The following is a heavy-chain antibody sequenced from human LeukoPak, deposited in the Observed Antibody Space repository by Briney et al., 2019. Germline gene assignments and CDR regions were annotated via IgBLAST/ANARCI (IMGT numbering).Heavy chain of an antibody. CDR2: ISYDGSNK. CDR3: AKGIRPRGATTVFDY. J-gene: IGHJ4*02. Sequence: QPGRSLRLSCAASGFTFSSYGMHWVRQAPSKGLEWVAVISYDGSNKYYADSVKGRFTISRDNSKNTLYLQMNSLRAEDTAVYYCAKGIRPRGATTVFDYWGQGTLVTVPS. D-gene: IGHD4-17*01. V-gene: IGHV3-30*18. CDR1: GFTFSSYG.